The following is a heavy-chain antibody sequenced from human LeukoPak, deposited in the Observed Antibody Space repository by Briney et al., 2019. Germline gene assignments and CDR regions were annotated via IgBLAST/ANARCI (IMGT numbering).Heavy chain of an antibody. Sequence: GGSLRLSCAASGFTVSSNYMSWVRQAPGKGLEWVSVIYSGGSTYYADSVKGRFTISRDNSKNTLYLQMNSLRAEDTAVYYCARDLPPRPQYYDFWSGYYTSSGYYYYGMDVWGQGTTVTVSS. CDR2: IYSGGST. V-gene: IGHV3-53*05. J-gene: IGHJ6*02. D-gene: IGHD3-3*01. CDR1: GFTVSSNY. CDR3: ARDLPPRPQYYDFWSGYYTSSGYYYYGMDV.